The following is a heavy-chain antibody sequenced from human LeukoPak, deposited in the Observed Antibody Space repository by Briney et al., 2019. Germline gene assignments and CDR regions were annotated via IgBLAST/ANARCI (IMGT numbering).Heavy chain of an antibody. J-gene: IGHJ4*02. CDR3: AKWEIVGATTFDY. Sequence: PGGSLRLSCAASGFTFSSYGMHWVRQAPGKGLEWVAVIWYDGSNKYYADSVKGRFTISRDNSKNTLYLQMNSLRAEDTAVYYCAKWEIVGATTFDYWGQGTLVTVSS. V-gene: IGHV3-33*06. CDR2: IWYDGSNK. CDR1: GFTFSSYG. D-gene: IGHD1-26*01.